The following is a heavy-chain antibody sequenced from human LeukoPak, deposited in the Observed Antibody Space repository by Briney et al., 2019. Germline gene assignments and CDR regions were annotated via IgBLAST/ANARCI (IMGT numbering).Heavy chain of an antibody. CDR3: ARVSRDILTGYPLDY. CDR1: GFTFSSYE. V-gene: IGHV3-48*03. Sequence: GGSLRLSCAASGFTFSSYEINWVRQAPGKGLEWVSYISSSGSTIYYADSVKGRFTISRDNAKNSLYLQMNSLRAEDTAVYYCARVSRDILTGYPLDYWGQGTLVTVSS. CDR2: ISSSGSTI. D-gene: IGHD3-9*01. J-gene: IGHJ4*02.